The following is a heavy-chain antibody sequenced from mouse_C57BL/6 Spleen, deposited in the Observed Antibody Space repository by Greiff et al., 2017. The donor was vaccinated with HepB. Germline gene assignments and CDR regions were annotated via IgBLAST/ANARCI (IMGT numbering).Heavy chain of an antibody. V-gene: IGHV2-2*01. CDR2: IWSGGST. Sequence: QVQLKESGPGLVQPSQSLSITCTVSGFSLTSYGVHWVRQSPGKGLEWLGVIWSGGSTDYNAAFISRLSISKDNSKSQVFFKMNSLQADDTAIYYCASYGPYWYFDVWGTGTTVTVSS. D-gene: IGHD1-1*02. CDR3: ASYGPYWYFDV. CDR1: GFSLTSYG. J-gene: IGHJ1*03.